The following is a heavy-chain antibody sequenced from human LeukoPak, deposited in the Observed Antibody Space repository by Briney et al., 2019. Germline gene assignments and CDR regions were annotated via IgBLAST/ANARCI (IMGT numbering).Heavy chain of an antibody. CDR3: ARDQEMATMPAGY. CDR2: INPNSGGT. Sequence: GASVKVSCKASGYTFTGYYMHWVRQAPGQGLEWMGWINPNSGGTNYAQKFQGRVTMTRDTSISTAYMELSRLRSDDTAVYYCARDQEMATMPAGYWGQGTLVTVSS. J-gene: IGHJ4*02. CDR1: GYTFTGYY. V-gene: IGHV1-2*02. D-gene: IGHD5-24*01.